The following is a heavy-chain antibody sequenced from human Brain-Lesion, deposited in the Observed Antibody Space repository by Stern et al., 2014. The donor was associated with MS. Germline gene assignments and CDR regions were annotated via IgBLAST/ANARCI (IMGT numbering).Heavy chain of an antibody. D-gene: IGHD3-3*01. V-gene: IGHV1-2*02. J-gene: IGHJ6*02. CDR1: GYIFTGYY. Sequence: QVQLVQSGAEVKKPGASVKVSCKTSGYIFTGYYIHWVRQAPGQGLGWMAWINPNTGGTKYAQKFQGRVTMSRDTSISTAYVELSSLISDDTAVYYCARDQRGITIFGVVTDYYYLGMDVWGQGTTVTVSS. CDR2: INPNTGGT. CDR3: ARDQRGITIFGVVTDYYYLGMDV.